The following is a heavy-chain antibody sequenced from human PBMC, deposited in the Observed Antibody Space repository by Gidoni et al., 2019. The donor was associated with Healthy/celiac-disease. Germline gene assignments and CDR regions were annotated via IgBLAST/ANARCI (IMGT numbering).Heavy chain of an antibody. Sequence: QVQLQQWGAGLLKPSETLSLTCAAYGGSFSGYYWSWIRQPPGKGLEWIGEINHSGSTNYNPSLKSRVTISVDTSKNQFSLKLSSVTAADTAVYYCAVQRGTIDYWGQGTLVTVSS. V-gene: IGHV4-34*01. J-gene: IGHJ4*02. CDR1: GGSFSGYY. CDR2: INHSGST. CDR3: AVQRGTIDY.